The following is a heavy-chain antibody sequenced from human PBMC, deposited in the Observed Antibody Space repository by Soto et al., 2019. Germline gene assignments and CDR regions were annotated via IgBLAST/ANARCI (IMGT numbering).Heavy chain of an antibody. J-gene: IGHJ6*02. V-gene: IGHV3-23*01. Sequence: EVQLLESGGALVQPGGSLRLSCAASGYTFSSYAMTWVRQAPGKGLGWVSAISNSGGNTFHADSVKGRFTISRDNSKNTLYLQMNSLRAEDTAVYYCAKDQRGVSAAARMDVWGQGTTVTVSS. CDR3: AKDQRGVSAAARMDV. CDR2: ISNSGGNT. D-gene: IGHD6-13*01. CDR1: GYTFSSYA.